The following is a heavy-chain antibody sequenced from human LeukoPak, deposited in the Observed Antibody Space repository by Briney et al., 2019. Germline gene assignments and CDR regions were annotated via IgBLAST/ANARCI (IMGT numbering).Heavy chain of an antibody. CDR1: GYTFTSYG. CDR2: ISAYNGNT. Sequence: GASVKVSCKASGYTFTSYGISWVRQAPGPGLEWMGWISAYNGNTNYAQKLQGRVTMTTYTYTSTAYMELRSQSFGDKAVAYYYRGRYYDDSVEGGCDAFVTWGQGIMVTVSS. J-gene: IGHJ3*02. CDR3: YRGRYYDDSVEGGCDAFVT. D-gene: IGHD3-22*01. V-gene: IGHV1-18*01.